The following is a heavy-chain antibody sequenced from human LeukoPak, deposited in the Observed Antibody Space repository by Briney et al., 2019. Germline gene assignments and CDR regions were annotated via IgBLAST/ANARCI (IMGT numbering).Heavy chain of an antibody. CDR3: ARLNYHFWSGSFDF. CDR2: IYHRADS. J-gene: IGHJ4*02. CDR1: GGSISLGGSY. Sequence: SETLSLTCSVSGGSISLGGSYWRWVRQAPGKGLEWIGYIYHRADSYYSPSLQTRVSISVDTSTNQFSLTLHSVTAAAVGVSFCARLNYHFWSGSFDFWGQGTPVTVSS. D-gene: IGHD3-3*01. V-gene: IGHV4-31*03.